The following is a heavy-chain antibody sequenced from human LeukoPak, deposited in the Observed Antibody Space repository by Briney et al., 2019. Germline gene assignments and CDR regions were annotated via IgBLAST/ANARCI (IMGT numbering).Heavy chain of an antibody. CDR1: GFTFRNHA. CDR2: ISGSGETT. D-gene: IGHD1-26*01. V-gene: IGHV3-23*01. J-gene: IGHJ4*02. Sequence: GGSLRLSCAASGFTFRNHAMNWVRQAPGKGLEWGSVISGSGETTYYADSVKGRFAISRDNSQNTLYLQMSSLRGEDTALYYCAKDRGMVGASVRAFDYWGQGTLVTVSS. CDR3: AKDRGMVGASVRAFDY.